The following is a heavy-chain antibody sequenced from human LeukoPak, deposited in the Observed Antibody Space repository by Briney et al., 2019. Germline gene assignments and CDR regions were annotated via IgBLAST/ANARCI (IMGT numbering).Heavy chain of an antibody. Sequence: GGSLRLSCAASGFTFSSYGMHWVRQAPGKGLEWVAVISYDGSNKYYADSVKGRFTISRDNSKNTLYLQMNSLRAEDTAVYYCAKGSPYGELYWGQGTLVTVSS. CDR2: ISYDGSNK. CDR1: GFTFSSYG. D-gene: IGHD4-17*01. V-gene: IGHV3-30*18. CDR3: AKGSPYGELY. J-gene: IGHJ4*02.